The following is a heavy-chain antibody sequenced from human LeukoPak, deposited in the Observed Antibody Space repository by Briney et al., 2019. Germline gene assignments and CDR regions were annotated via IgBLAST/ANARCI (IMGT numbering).Heavy chain of an antibody. CDR3: AKVQLRAAAGTAPPFFDY. V-gene: IGHV3-30*02. D-gene: IGHD6-13*01. J-gene: IGHJ4*02. CDR1: GFTFSSYG. Sequence: PGGSLRLSRAASGFTFSSYGMHWVRQAPGKGLEWVAFIRYDGSNKYYADSVKGRFTISRDNSKNTLYLQMNSLRAEDTAVYYCAKVQLRAAAGTAPPFFDYWGQGTLVTVSS. CDR2: IRYDGSNK.